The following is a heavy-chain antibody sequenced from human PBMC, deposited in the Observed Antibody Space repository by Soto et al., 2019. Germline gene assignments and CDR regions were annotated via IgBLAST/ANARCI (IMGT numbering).Heavy chain of an antibody. Sequence: PSETLSLTCAVSGGSISSSNWWSWVRQPPGKGLEWIGEIYHSGSTNYNPSLKSRVTIPVDKSKNQFSLKLSSVTAADTAVYYCARDGYSSGWYRFAYWGQGTLVTVSS. D-gene: IGHD6-19*01. CDR1: GGSISSSNW. J-gene: IGHJ4*02. V-gene: IGHV4-4*02. CDR3: ARDGYSSGWYRFAY. CDR2: IYHSGST.